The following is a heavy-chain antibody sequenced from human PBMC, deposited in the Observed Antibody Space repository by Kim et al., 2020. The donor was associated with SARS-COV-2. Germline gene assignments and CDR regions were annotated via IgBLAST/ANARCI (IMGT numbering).Heavy chain of an antibody. CDR3: ARHLMGIAAAGTLSSRPQEIDY. V-gene: IGHV4-39*01. CDR1: GGSISSSSYY. J-gene: IGHJ4*02. CDR2: IYYSGST. D-gene: IGHD6-13*01. Sequence: SETLSLTCTVSGGSISSSSYYWGWIRQPPGKGLEWIGSIYYSGSTYYNPSLKSRVTISVDTSKNQFSLKLSSVTAADTAVYYCARHLMGIAAAGTLSSRPQEIDYWGQGTLVTVSS.